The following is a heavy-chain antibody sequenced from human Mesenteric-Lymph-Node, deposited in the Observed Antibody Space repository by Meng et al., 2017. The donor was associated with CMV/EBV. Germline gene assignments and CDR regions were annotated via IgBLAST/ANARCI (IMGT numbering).Heavy chain of an antibody. CDR1: GGTFSSYA. D-gene: IGHD3-16*02. Sequence: ASVKVSCKASGGTFSSYAISWVRQAPGQGLEWMGWISVDNGKTNHAQKFQDRVIMTSDTATSTAYMDLKSLRSDDTAVYYCARDMGGDIWGSSRYRFDYWGQGTLVTVSS. CDR2: ISVDNGKT. J-gene: IGHJ4*02. V-gene: IGHV1-18*01. CDR3: ARDMGGDIWGSSRYRFDY.